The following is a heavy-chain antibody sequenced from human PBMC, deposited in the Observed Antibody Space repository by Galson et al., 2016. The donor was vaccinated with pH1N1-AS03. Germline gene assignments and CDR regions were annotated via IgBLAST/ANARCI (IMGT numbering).Heavy chain of an antibody. V-gene: IGHV3-33*01. J-gene: IGHJ4*02. Sequence: SLRLSCAASGFSFRSYGMYWVRQAPGKGLEWVAVLRYDGTNKHYADSVKGRFTISRDNAKNTLDLQMNSLRAEDTAVYYCASITSFGGWLDYWGQGTLVTVSS. CDR1: GFSFRSYG. D-gene: IGHD3-9*01. CDR3: ASITSFGGWLDY. CDR2: LRYDGTNK.